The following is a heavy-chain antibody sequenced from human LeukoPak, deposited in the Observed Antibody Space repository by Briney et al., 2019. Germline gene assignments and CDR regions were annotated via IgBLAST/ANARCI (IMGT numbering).Heavy chain of an antibody. V-gene: IGHV4-30-4*01. J-gene: IGHJ4*02. Sequence: SQTLSLTCTVPGGSISSGDYYCSWIRQPPGKGLEWIGYIYYSGSTYYNPSLKSRVTISVDTSKNQFSLKLSSVTAADTAVYYCARILTGSFYFDYWGQGTLVTVSS. CDR3: ARILTGSFYFDY. CDR1: GGSISSGDYY. CDR2: IYYSGST. D-gene: IGHD3-9*01.